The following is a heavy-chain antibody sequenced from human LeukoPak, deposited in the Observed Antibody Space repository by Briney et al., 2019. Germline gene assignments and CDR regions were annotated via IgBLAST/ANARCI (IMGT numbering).Heavy chain of an antibody. CDR3: AKDGYYYGSGTSDY. J-gene: IGHJ4*02. Sequence: GGSLRLSCAASGFTFSRFAMNWVRQAPGKGLEWVSGISGSGDATYYADSVKGRFTISRDNSKNTLYLQMNSLTAEDTALYYCAKDGYYYGSGTSDYWGQGTLVTVSS. D-gene: IGHD3-10*01. CDR1: GFTFSRFA. CDR2: ISGSGDAT. V-gene: IGHV3-23*01.